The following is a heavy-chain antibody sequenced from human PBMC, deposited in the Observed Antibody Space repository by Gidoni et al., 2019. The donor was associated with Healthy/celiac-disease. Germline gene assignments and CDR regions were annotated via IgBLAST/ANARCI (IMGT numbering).Heavy chain of an antibody. CDR2: SYYSGST. CDR3: AREKYYYDSSGFDL. D-gene: IGHD3-22*01. Sequence: QVQLQESGPGLGKPSRPLSLTCTISGGPISRGGHYWSWIRQHPGTVVEWIGYSYYSGSTYYNPSIKSLVTISVDTSKYQFSLKLSSVTAADTAVYYCAREKYYYDSSGFDLWGRGTLVTVSS. J-gene: IGHJ2*01. V-gene: IGHV4-31*01. CDR1: GGPISRGGHY.